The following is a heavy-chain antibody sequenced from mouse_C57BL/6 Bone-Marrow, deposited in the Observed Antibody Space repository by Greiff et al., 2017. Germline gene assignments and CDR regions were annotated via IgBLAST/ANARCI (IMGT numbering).Heavy chain of an antibody. CDR3: ARRYGSRGYFDV. D-gene: IGHD1-1*01. CDR2: INPGSGGT. CDR1: GYAFTNYL. J-gene: IGHJ1*01. Sequence: QVQLQQSGAELVRPGTSVKVSCKASGYAFTNYLIEWVKQRTGQGLEWIGVINPGSGGTNYNEKFKGKATLTADKSSSTAYMQLSSLTSEGSAVYFCARRYGSRGYFDVWGAGTTVTVSS. V-gene: IGHV1-54*01.